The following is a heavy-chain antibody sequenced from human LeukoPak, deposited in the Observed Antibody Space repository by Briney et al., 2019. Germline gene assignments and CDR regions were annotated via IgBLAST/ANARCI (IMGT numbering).Heavy chain of an antibody. J-gene: IGHJ5*02. D-gene: IGHD2-2*01. Sequence: GGSLRLSCAASGFTFSSYSMNWVRQAPGKGLEWVSSISSSSSYIYYADSVKGRFTISRDNAKNSLYLQMNSLRAEDTAVYYCARGKDCSSTSCYWFDPWGQGTLVTVSS. CDR2: ISSSSSYI. CDR1: GFTFSSYS. CDR3: ARGKDCSSTSCYWFDP. V-gene: IGHV3-21*01.